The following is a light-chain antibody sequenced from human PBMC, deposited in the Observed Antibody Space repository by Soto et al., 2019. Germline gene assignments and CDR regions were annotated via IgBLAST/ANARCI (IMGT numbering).Light chain of an antibody. V-gene: IGLV2-11*01. CDR1: GSDIGGYNY. Sequence: QSALTQPRSVSGSPGQSVTMSCTGTGSDIGGYNYVSWYQHHPGKAPKLMIYVVTNRPSGVPDRFSGSKSGNTASLTISGLQAEDEADYYCCSYAGSFNWVFGGGTQLTVL. J-gene: IGLJ7*01. CDR2: VVT. CDR3: CSYAGSFNWV.